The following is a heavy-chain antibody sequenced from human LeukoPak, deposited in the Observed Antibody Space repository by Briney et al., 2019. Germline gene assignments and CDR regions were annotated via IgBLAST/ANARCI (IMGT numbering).Heavy chain of an antibody. J-gene: IGHJ4*02. Sequence: GGSLRLSCAASGFTFSSYAMSWVRQVPGKGLEWVSAISGSGGSTYYADSVKGRFTISRDNSKNTLYPQMNSLRAEDTAVYYCAKATYYYDSSGYEDYYFDYWGQGTLVTVSS. V-gene: IGHV3-23*01. CDR2: ISGSGGST. D-gene: IGHD3-22*01. CDR3: AKATYYYDSSGYEDYYFDY. CDR1: GFTFSSYA.